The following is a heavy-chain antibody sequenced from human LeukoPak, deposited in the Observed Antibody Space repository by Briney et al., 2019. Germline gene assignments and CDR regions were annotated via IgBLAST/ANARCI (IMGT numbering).Heavy chain of an antibody. J-gene: IGHJ4*02. Sequence: GGSLRLSCAASGFSLGNYAMSWVRQAPGKGLEWVSAISGNGYNTYYADSVKGRFTISSESSGNTLYLQMHNLRAEDTAVYYCAKVVRLWFAFYFDYWGQGTLVTVSS. V-gene: IGHV3-23*01. CDR2: ISGNGYNT. D-gene: IGHD3-10*01. CDR1: GFSLGNYA. CDR3: AKVVRLWFAFYFDY.